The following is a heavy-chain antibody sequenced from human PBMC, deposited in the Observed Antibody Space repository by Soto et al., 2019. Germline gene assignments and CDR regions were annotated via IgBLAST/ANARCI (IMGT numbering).Heavy chain of an antibody. CDR2: ISYDGSNK. CDR1: GFTFSSYA. CDR3: ARENLGYCSSTSCTDAFDI. D-gene: IGHD2-2*01. Sequence: GGSLRLSCAASGFTFSSYAMHWVRQAPGKGLEWVAVISYDGSNKYYADSVKGRFTISRDNSKNTLYLQMNSLRAEDTAVYYCARENLGYCSSTSCTDAFDIWGQGTMVTVSS. V-gene: IGHV3-30-3*01. J-gene: IGHJ3*02.